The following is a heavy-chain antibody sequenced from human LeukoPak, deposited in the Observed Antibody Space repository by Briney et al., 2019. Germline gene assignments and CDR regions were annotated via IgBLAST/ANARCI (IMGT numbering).Heavy chain of an antibody. V-gene: IGHV3-9*01. Sequence: GGSLRLSCEASGFTFHDYAIHWVRQSPGKGLEWVSGTYWDSGHSVYADSVKGRFIASRDSAKNSLSLQMISLRVEDTALYYCTKDLSPGGADVWGQGTTVTVSS. CDR3: TKDLSPGGADV. D-gene: IGHD3-16*02. CDR1: GFTFHDYA. J-gene: IGHJ6*02. CDR2: TYWDSGHS.